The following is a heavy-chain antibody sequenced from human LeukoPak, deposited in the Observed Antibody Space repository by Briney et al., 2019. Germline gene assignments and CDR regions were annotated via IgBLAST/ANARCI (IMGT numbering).Heavy chain of an antibody. D-gene: IGHD3-22*01. CDR2: IIPILGIA. CDR1: GGTFSSYA. J-gene: IGHJ4*02. V-gene: IGHV1-69*04. Sequence: ASVKVSFKASGGTFSSYAISWVRQAPGQGLEWVGRIIPILGIANYAQKFQGRVTITADKSTSTAYMELSSLRSEDTAVYYCARTYDSSGYSQAYFDYWGQGTLVTVSS. CDR3: ARTYDSSGYSQAYFDY.